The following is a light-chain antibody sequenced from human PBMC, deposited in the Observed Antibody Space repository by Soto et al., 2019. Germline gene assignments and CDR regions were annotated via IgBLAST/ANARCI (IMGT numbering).Light chain of an antibody. CDR2: ATS. Sequence: AIPMTQTPSSLSASVGDRVTMTCRASQGIRKALAWYQQKPVKAPKLLIYATSSLQSGVPSRFSGSGSGRDFTLTISSLQPEDFATYYCLQDYNYPRTFGQGTKVEIK. V-gene: IGKV1-6*02. CDR3: LQDYNYPRT. CDR1: QGIRKA. J-gene: IGKJ1*01.